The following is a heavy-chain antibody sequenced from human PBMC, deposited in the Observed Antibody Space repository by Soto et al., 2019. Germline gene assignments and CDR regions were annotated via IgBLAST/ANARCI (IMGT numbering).Heavy chain of an antibody. J-gene: IGHJ4*02. V-gene: IGHV3-23*01. CDR2: ISSSGISI. CDR3: AKEGEHSSGWANFDY. Sequence: AWRSLRLRWGVAGGTFIGFGRSWIRQAPGKGLEWVSYISSSGISIYYADSVKGRFTISRDNSKNTLYLQMNSLRAEDTAVYYCAKEGEHSSGWANFDYWGQGALVTVSS. D-gene: IGHD6-19*01. CDR1: GGTFIGFG.